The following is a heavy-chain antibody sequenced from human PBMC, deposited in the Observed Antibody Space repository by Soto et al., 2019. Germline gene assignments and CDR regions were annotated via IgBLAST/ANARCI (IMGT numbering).Heavy chain of an antibody. CDR2: ISSSGSTI. D-gene: IGHD2-15*01. CDR1: GFTFSDYY. J-gene: IGHJ6*03. CDR3: ARGGYCSGGSCYSWSRSYYYYMDV. V-gene: IGHV3-11*01. Sequence: GGSLRLSCAASGFTFSDYYMSWIRQAPGKGLEWVSYISSSGSTIYYADSVKGRFTISRDNAKNSLYLQMNSLRAEDTAVYYCARGGYCSGGSCYSWSRSYYYYMDVWGKGTTVTVSS.